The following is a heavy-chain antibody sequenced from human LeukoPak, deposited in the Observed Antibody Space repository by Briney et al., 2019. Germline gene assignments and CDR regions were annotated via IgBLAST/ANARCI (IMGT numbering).Heavy chain of an antibody. CDR1: GYTFTSYA. V-gene: IGHV1-3*01. CDR3: ARVYSSSWYRGDWGFDP. CDR2: INAGNGNT. Sequence: ASVKVSCKASGYTFTSYAMHWVRQAPGQRLEWMGWINAGNGNTKYSQKFQGRVTITRDTSASTAYMELSSLRSEDTAVYYCARVYSSSWYRGDWGFDPWGQGTLVTVSS. D-gene: IGHD6-13*01. J-gene: IGHJ5*02.